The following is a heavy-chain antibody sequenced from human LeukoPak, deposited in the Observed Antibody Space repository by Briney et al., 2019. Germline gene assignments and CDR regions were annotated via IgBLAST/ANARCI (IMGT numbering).Heavy chain of an antibody. Sequence: SETLSLTCAVSDDSFSSHYWTWIRQPPGKGLEWIGYISYIGSTNYNPSLKSRVTISIDTSKNQFSLKLSSVTAADTAAYYCARDLVTVTKGFDIWGQGTMVSVSS. CDR1: DDSFSSHY. CDR2: ISYIGST. V-gene: IGHV4-59*11. D-gene: IGHD4-17*01. CDR3: ARDLVTVTKGFDI. J-gene: IGHJ3*02.